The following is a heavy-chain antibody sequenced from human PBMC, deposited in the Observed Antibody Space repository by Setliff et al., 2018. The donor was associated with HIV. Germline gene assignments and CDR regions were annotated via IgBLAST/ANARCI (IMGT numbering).Heavy chain of an antibody. D-gene: IGHD6-19*01. Sequence: GASVKVSCKASGYSFTTYTIHWVRQAPGQRLEWMGCINPGNRNTQYSLKLQGRVTITRDTSATAVYMELRSLRSEDTAVYYCARGRGLYSSGYYIDYWGQGTLVTVSS. J-gene: IGHJ4*02. CDR2: INPGNRNT. CDR3: ARGRGLYSSGYYIDY. CDR1: GYSFTTYT. V-gene: IGHV1-3*01.